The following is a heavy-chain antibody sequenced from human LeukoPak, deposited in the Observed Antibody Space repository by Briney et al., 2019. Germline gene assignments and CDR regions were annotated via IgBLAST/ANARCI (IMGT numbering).Heavy chain of an antibody. Sequence: ASVKVSCKASGYTFTSYGISWVRQAPGQGLEWMGWISAYNGNTNYAQKLQGRVTMTTDTSTSTAYMELSSLRSEDTAVYYCARVYCSGGSCFDYYYGMDVWGQGTTVTVSS. CDR2: ISAYNGNT. CDR1: GYTFTSYG. CDR3: ARVYCSGGSCFDYYYGMDV. D-gene: IGHD2-15*01. V-gene: IGHV1-18*01. J-gene: IGHJ6*02.